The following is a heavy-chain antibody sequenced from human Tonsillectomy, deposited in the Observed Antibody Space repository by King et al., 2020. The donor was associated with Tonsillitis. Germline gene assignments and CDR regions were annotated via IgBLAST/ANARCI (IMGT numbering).Heavy chain of an antibody. J-gene: IGHJ4*02. V-gene: IGHV3-23*04. CDR3: AKDSSFAGFDY. CDR2: IIISGGTT. Sequence: VQLVESGGGLVQPGGSLRLSCAASGFTFSSYAMSWVRQAPGKGLEWVSAIIISGGTTYYSDSVKGRFTLSRDNSKTTLYLQMNSLRAEDTAVYYCAKDSSFAGFDYWGQGTLVTVSS. CDR1: GFTFSSYA.